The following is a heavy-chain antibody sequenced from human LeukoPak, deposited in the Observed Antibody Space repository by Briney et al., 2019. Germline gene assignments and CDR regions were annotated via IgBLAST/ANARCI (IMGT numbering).Heavy chain of an antibody. CDR2: ITESGAYT. J-gene: IGHJ5*02. CDR3: AQDFSGSWHFDP. CDR1: GFTFSSYA. V-gene: IGHV3-23*01. D-gene: IGHD6-13*01. Sequence: GGSLRLSCAASGFTFSSYAMSWVRQAPGKGLEWVSSITESGAYTYYADSVKGRFTISRDNSKNTLYLQMNSLRVEDTAVFYCAQDFSGSWHFDPWGQGTLATVSS.